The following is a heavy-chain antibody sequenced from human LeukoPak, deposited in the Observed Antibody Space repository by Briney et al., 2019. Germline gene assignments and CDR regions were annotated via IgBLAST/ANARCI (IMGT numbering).Heavy chain of an antibody. D-gene: IGHD2-21*02. Sequence: PSETLSLTCTVSGGSLSSYYWSWTRQPPGKGLEWIGYIYSSGSTNYNPSLKSRVTLSLDTSRNQFSLKLTSVTAADTAVYYCARDVYCGGDCSYFDSWGQGTLVTVSS. J-gene: IGHJ4*02. CDR3: ARDVYCGGDCSYFDS. V-gene: IGHV4-59*01. CDR1: GGSLSSYY. CDR2: IYSSGST.